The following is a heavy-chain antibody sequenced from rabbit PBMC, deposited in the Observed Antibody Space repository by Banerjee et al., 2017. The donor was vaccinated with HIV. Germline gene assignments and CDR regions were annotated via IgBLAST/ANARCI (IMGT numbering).Heavy chain of an antibody. CDR3: ARSGYSGGWNYYGIHL. D-gene: IGHD4-1*01. CDR1: GIDFSSSYW. J-gene: IGHJ6*01. Sequence: QEQLEESGGDLVKPGGTLTLTCKASGIDFSSSYWICWVRQAPGKGLEWIGCIYTGSGGTKYASWAKGRFTISSHNAQNTLYLQLTSLTGADTATYFCARSGYSGGWNYYGIHLWGPGTLVTVS. CDR2: IYTGSGGT. V-gene: IGHV1S43*01.